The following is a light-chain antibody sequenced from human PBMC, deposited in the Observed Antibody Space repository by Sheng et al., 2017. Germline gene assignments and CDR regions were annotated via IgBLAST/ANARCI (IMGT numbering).Light chain of an antibody. V-gene: IGLV4-69*01. CDR3: QTWGTGIVV. CDR1: SGHSRYA. Sequence: QLVLTQSPSASASLGASVKLTCTLSSGHSRYAIAWHQQQPEKGPRYLMKLNTDGSHDKGDGIPDRFSGSSSGAERYLTISSLQSEDEADYYCQTWGTGIVVFGGGTKLTVL. CDR2: LNTDGSH. J-gene: IGLJ3*02.